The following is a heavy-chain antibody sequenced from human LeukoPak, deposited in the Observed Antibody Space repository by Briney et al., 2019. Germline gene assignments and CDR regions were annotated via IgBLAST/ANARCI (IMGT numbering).Heavy chain of an antibody. CDR2: IYSGGST. Sequence: GGSLRLSCAASGFTVSSNYMSWVRQAPGKGLEWVSVIYSGGSTYYADSVKGRFTISRDNSKNTLYLHMNSLRAEDTAVYYCARDRRSNWFDPWGQGTLVTVSS. V-gene: IGHV3-53*01. CDR1: GFTVSSNY. J-gene: IGHJ5*02. D-gene: IGHD5-24*01. CDR3: ARDRRSNWFDP.